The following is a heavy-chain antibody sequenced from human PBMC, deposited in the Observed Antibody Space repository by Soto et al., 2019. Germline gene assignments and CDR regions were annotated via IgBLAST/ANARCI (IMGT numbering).Heavy chain of an antibody. Sequence: GGSLRLSCAASGFTFSSYSMNWVRQAPGKGLEWVSYISSSSSTIYYADSVKGRFTISRDNAKNSLYLQMNSLRDEDTAVYYCARTMVVAATYYYYYGMDVWGQGTTVTVSS. CDR3: ARTMVVAATYYYYYGMDV. CDR2: ISSSSSTI. D-gene: IGHD2-15*01. V-gene: IGHV3-48*02. J-gene: IGHJ6*02. CDR1: GFTFSSYS.